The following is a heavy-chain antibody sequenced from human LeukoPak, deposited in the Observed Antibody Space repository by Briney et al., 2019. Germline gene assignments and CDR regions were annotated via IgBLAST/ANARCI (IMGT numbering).Heavy chain of an antibody. CDR3: ARRRRIVGATPGAFGI. J-gene: IGHJ3*02. V-gene: IGHV4-34*01. CDR2: INHSGST. Sequence: SSEILSLTCAVYGGSFSGYYWSWIRQPPGKGLEWIGEINHSGSTNYNPSLKSRVTISVDTSKNQFSLKLSSVTAADTAVYYCARRRRIVGATPGAFGIWGQGTMVTVSS. CDR1: GGSFSGYY. D-gene: IGHD1-26*01.